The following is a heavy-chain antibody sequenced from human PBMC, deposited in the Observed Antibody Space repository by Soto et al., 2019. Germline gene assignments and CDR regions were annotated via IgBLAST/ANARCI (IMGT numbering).Heavy chain of an antibody. CDR2: ISYDGSNK. CDR1: GGTFSSYA. Sequence: QVQLVQSGAEVKKPGSSVKVSCKASGGTFSSYAISWVRQAPGKGLEWVAVISYDGSNKYYADSVKGRFTISRDNSKNTLYLQMNSLRAEDTAVYYCARSTDYYDSSGYYYLGHFDYWGQGTLVTVSS. V-gene: IGHV3-30-3*01. J-gene: IGHJ4*02. D-gene: IGHD3-22*01. CDR3: ARSTDYYDSSGYYYLGHFDY.